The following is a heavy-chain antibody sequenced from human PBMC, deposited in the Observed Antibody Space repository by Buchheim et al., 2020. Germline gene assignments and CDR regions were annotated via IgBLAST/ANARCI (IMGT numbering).Heavy chain of an antibody. CDR3: ARVRRYNGWVGPFDF. V-gene: IGHV3-7*02. J-gene: IGHJ4*02. D-gene: IGHD6-19*01. Sequence: EVQLVESGGGLVQPGGSLRLPCAAPGFTFTNYWKTWVRQAPGKGLEWVASIKQDGSEKYYVDSVKGRFTVARDSAKDSLYLQVNSLRAEDTAVYFCARVRRYNGWVGPFDFWGQGTL. CDR1: GFTFTNYW. CDR2: IKQDGSEK.